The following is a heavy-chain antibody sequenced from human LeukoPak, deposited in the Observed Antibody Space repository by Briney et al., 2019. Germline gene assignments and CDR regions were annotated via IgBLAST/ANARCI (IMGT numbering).Heavy chain of an antibody. CDR2: IIGDGTAT. J-gene: IGHJ5*02. CDR1: GFTFSSHW. D-gene: IGHD5/OR15-5a*01. CDR3: TRRVSATRWFDP. V-gene: IGHV3-74*01. Sequence: KAGGSLRLSCAASGFTFSSHWMHWVRQAPGKGLVWVSRIIGDGTATIYADSVKGRFTISRDNADNTLHLQMTSLRVEDTAVYYCTRRVSATRWFDPWGQGTLVTVSS.